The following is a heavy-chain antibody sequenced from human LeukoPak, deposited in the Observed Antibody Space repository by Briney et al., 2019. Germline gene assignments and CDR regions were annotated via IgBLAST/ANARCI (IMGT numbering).Heavy chain of an antibody. D-gene: IGHD3-3*01. CDR2: ISAYNGNT. V-gene: IGHV1-18*01. J-gene: IGHJ6*03. Sequence: ASVKVSCKASGYTFTSYGISWVRQAPGQGLEWMGWISAYNGNTNYAQKLQGRVTMTTDTSTSTAYMELRSLRSDDTAVYYCASGIIRGGYDFGVVPRNYYYYYMDVWGKGTTVTVSS. CDR3: ASGIIRGGYDFGVVPRNYYYYYMDV. CDR1: GYTFTSYG.